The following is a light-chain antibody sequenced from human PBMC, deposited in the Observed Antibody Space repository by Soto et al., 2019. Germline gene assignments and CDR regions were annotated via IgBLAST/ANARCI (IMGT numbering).Light chain of an antibody. CDR1: SSDVGGYNY. V-gene: IGLV2-14*01. J-gene: IGLJ1*01. CDR2: DVS. CDR3: SSYTSSSSYV. Sequence: QSVLTQPASLSWSPGQSITISCTGTSSDVGGYNYVSLYQQHPGKAPKLMIYDVSNRPSGVSNRFSGSKSGNTASLTISGLQAEDEADYYCSSYTSSSSYVFGTGTKVTVL.